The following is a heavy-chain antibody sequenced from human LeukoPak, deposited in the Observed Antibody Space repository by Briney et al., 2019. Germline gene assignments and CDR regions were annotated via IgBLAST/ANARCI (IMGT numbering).Heavy chain of an antibody. D-gene: IGHD2-2*01. V-gene: IGHV4-34*01. J-gene: IGHJ6*03. CDR2: INHSGST. Sequence: SETLSLTCAVYGGSFSGYYWSWIRQPPGKGLEWIGEINHSGSTNYNPSLKSRVTISVDTPKNQFSLKLSSVTAGGPAVFYCWRGYLYCSSTSCYHPRWYYYYYIDVLGKGTTVTGSS. CDR3: WRGYLYCSSTSCYHPRWYYYYYIDV. CDR1: GGSFSGYY.